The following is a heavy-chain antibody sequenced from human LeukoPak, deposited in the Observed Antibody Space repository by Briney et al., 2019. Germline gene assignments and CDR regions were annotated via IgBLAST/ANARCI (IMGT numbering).Heavy chain of an antibody. V-gene: IGHV3-21*01. CDR1: GFTFSSYS. CDR3: ARGSIMITFGGVPYYFDY. J-gene: IGHJ4*02. D-gene: IGHD3-16*01. CDR2: ISGSSSYI. Sequence: GGSLRLSCAASGFTFSSYSMNWVRQAPGKGLEWVSSISGSSSYIYYADSVKGRFTISRDNAKNSLYLQMNSLRAEDTAVYYCARGSIMITFGGVPYYFDYWGQGTLVTVSS.